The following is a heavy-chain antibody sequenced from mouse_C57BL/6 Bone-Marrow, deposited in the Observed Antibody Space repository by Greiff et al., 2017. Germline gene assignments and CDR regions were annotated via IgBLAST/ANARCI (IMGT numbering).Heavy chain of an antibody. D-gene: IGHD2-3*01. CDR1: EYEFPSHD. CDR3: ARHDGYYPWFAY. CDR2: INSDGGST. Sequence: DVMLVEPGGGLVQPGESLKLSCESNEYEFPSHDMSWVRKTPEKRLELVAAINSDGGSTYYPDTMERRFIISRDNTKKTLYLQMSSLRSEDTALYYCARHDGYYPWFAYWGQGTLVTVSA. J-gene: IGHJ3*01. V-gene: IGHV5-2*01.